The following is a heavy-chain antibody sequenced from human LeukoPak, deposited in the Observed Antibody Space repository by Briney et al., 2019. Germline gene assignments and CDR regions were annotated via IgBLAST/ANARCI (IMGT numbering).Heavy chain of an antibody. CDR1: GFSFSTFE. CDR2: ISSSGRTS. V-gene: IGHV3-48*03. D-gene: IGHD3-3*01. J-gene: IGHJ4*02. Sequence: GGSLRLSCAASGFSFSTFEMNWVRQAPGKGLEWLSYISSSGRTSKYADSVKGRFTISRDNAKNSLYLQLDSLGVEDTAVYYCARDGVVQLWSHWKGFLDSWGQGTLVTVSS. CDR3: ARDGVVQLWSHWKGFLDS.